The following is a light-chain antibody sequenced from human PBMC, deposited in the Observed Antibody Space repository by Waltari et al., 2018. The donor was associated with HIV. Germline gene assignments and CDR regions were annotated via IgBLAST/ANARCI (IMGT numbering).Light chain of an antibody. Sequence: DFQMTQSPASLSASVGDRVTITCRASQGISNYLAWYQQKPGKVPKFLIYGASTLQSGVPSRCSGSGSGTDFTLTISSLQPEDVATYYCQKYNSVPPWTFGQGTKVEIK. CDR3: QKYNSVPPWT. V-gene: IGKV1-27*01. CDR1: QGISNY. J-gene: IGKJ1*01. CDR2: GAS.